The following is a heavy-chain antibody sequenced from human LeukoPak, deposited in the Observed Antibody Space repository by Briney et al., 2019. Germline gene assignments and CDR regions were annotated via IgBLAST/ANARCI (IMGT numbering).Heavy chain of an antibody. J-gene: IGHJ4*02. CDR1: GFTFDDYA. CDR3: AKSYYYGSGSYFDY. V-gene: IGHV3-9*03. Sequence: GGSLRLSCAASGFTFDDYAMHWVRQAPGKGLEWVSGISWNSGSIGYADSVKGRFTISRDNAKNSLYLQMNSLRAEDMALYYCAKSYYYGSGSYFDYWGQGTLVTVSS. CDR2: ISWNSGSI. D-gene: IGHD3-10*01.